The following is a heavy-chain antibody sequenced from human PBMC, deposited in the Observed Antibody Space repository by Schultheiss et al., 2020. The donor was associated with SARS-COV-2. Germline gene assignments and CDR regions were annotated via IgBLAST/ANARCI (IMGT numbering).Heavy chain of an antibody. J-gene: IGHJ4*02. CDR3: ARGGRKAVAAVDY. Sequence: GGSLRLSCAASGFTFSDYYMSWIRQAPGKGLEWVSYISSSGSTIYYADSVKGRFTISRDNSKNTLYLQMNSLRAEDTAVYYCARGGRKAVAAVDYWGQGTLVTVSS. CDR1: GFTFSDYY. V-gene: IGHV3-11*04. D-gene: IGHD6-19*01. CDR2: ISSSGSTI.